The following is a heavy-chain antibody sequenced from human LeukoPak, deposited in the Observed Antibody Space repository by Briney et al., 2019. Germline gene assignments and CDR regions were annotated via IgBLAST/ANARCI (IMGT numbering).Heavy chain of an antibody. V-gene: IGHV3-15*01. J-gene: IGHJ4*02. CDR2: FKSKTDGGTT. Sequence: GSLRLSCAASGFTFSNAWMSWVRPAPGKGLEWVGRFKSKTDGGTTSYAAPVKGRFTISRDDSKNMLYLQMNSLKTEDTAVYHCATDFGHWGQGTLVTVSS. D-gene: IGHD3-16*01. CDR3: ATDFGH. CDR1: GFTFSNAW.